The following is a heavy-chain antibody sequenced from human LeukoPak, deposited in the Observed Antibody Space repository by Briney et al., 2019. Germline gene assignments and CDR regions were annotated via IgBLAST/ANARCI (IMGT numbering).Heavy chain of an antibody. Sequence: PSETLSLTCAVYGGSFSGYYWSWIRQPPGKGLEWIGEINHSGSTNYNPSLKSRVTISVDTSKNQLSLKLSSVTAADTAVYYCARDPRVGSYGPFDYWGQGTLVTVSS. D-gene: IGHD5-18*01. J-gene: IGHJ4*02. V-gene: IGHV4-34*01. CDR3: ARDPRVGSYGPFDY. CDR1: GGSFSGYY. CDR2: INHSGST.